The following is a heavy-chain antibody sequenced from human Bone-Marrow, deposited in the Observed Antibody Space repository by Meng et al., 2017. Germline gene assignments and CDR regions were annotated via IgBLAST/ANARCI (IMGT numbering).Heavy chain of an antibody. J-gene: IGHJ4*02. V-gene: IGHV3-43D*03. CDR1: GFTFDDYA. CDR2: ISWDGGST. CDR3: ARDINAGY. Sequence: GESLKISCAASGFTFDDYAMHWVRQAPGKGLEWVSLISWDGGSTYYADSVKGRFTISRDNSKNSLYLQMNSLRAEDTALYYCARDINAGYWGQGTLVTVSS.